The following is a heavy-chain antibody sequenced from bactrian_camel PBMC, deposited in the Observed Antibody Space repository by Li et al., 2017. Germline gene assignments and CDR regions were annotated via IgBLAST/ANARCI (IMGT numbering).Heavy chain of an antibody. CDR3: AARGPYCYTKLSVRDFTY. CDR1: GIHLSSAFC. CDR2: IRPGATTT. Sequence: DVQLVESGGGSVQAGGSLRLSCAGTGIHLSSAFCVGWFRQVPGKEREGVASIRPGATTTAYASSVRGRFSISLDTAKNTVYLQMNSLKPEDTAMYYCAARGPYCYTKLSVRDFTYWGQGTQVTVS. D-gene: IGHD2*01. V-gene: IGHV3S31*01. J-gene: IGHJ6*01.